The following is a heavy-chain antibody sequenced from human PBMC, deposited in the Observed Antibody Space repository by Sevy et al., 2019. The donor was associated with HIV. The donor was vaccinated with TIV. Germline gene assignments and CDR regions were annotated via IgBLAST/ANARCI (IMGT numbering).Heavy chain of an antibody. Sequence: GGSLRLSCAASGFTFSGSTIHWVRQASGKGLEWVARIRRKANTYATSYAESVKGRFTISRDDSKNTGYLQMNSLKSEDTAFYYCTCTYHNDSSGYQRGYYFDYWGQGTLVTVSS. D-gene: IGHD3-22*01. J-gene: IGHJ4*02. CDR2: IRRKANTYAT. CDR1: GFTFSGST. V-gene: IGHV3-73*01. CDR3: TCTYHNDSSGYQRGYYFDY.